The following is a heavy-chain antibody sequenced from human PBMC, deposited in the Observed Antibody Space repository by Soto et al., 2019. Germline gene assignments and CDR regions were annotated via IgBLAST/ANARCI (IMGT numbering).Heavy chain of an antibody. CDR3: ARGTSVDY. J-gene: IGHJ4*02. CDR2: ISGYSGNT. CDR1: GYTFATYG. V-gene: IGHV1-18*04. Sequence: QIQLVQSGAEMKKPGDSVKVSCKASGYTFATYGISWVRQAPGQGLEWMGWISGYSGNTNYAQNFQVRVSMTTDTSTSTAYMELRSLRSDDTAVYDCARGTSVDYWGQGTLVTVSS. D-gene: IGHD6-19*01.